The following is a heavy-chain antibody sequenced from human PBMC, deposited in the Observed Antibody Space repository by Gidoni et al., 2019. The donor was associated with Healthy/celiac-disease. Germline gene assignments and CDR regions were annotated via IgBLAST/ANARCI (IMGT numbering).Heavy chain of an antibody. CDR3: ARDVSLPDYSWLGWFDP. CDR1: GGTFSSYA. J-gene: IGHJ5*02. D-gene: IGHD6-19*01. V-gene: IGHV1-69*01. CDR2: IIPIFGTA. Sequence: KKPGSSVKVSCKASGGTFSSYAISWVRQAPGQGLEWMGGIIPIFGTANYAQKFQGRVTITADESTSTAYMELSSLRSEDTAVYYCARDVSLPDYSWLGWFDPWGQGTLVTVSS.